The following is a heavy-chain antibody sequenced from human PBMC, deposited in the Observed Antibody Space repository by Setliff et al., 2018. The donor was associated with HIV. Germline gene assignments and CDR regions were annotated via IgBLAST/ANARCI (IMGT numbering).Heavy chain of an antibody. CDR2: IDTDNGYR. D-gene: IGHD2-2*01. CDR1: GYTFSEYA. Sequence: ASVKVSCKASGYTFSEYAIHWVRQAPGQRLEWMGRIDTDNGYRRYSPKLQGRVTITKDTSANTAYMELRGLRSEDTAVYYCARVRLRVPPSIFDYWGMGSLVTVS. J-gene: IGHJ4*02. V-gene: IGHV1-3*04. CDR3: ARVRLRVPPSIFDY.